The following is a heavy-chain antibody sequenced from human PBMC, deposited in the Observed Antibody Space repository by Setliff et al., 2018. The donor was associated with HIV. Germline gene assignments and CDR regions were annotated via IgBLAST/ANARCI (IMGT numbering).Heavy chain of an antibody. Sequence: PSETLSLTCAVSGYSISSGYYWGWIRQPPGKGLEWIGSIYHSGSTYYNPSLKSRVTISVDTSKNQFSLRLSSATAADTGIYYCARHRDPPGSSWIFYYYYMDLWGGGTTVTVSS. D-gene: IGHD6-13*01. CDR1: GYSISSGYY. J-gene: IGHJ6*03. V-gene: IGHV4-38-2*01. CDR3: ARHRDPPGSSWIFYYYYMDL. CDR2: IYHSGST.